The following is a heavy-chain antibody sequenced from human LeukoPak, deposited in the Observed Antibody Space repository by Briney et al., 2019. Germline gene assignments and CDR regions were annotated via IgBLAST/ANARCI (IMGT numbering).Heavy chain of an antibody. CDR1: GFTFSSYA. J-gene: IGHJ4*02. V-gene: IGHV3-23*01. CDR2: ISGSGGST. D-gene: IGHD3-22*01. Sequence: GGSLRLSCAASGFTFSSYAMSWVRQAPGKGLEWVSAISGSGGSTYYADSVKGRFTISRDNSKNTLYLQMNSLRAEDTAVYYCAKVAALGHYYDSSGYYLDYWGQGTPVTVSS. CDR3: AKVAALGHYYDSSGYYLDY.